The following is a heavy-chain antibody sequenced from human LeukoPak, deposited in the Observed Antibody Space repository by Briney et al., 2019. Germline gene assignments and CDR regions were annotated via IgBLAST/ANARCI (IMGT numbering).Heavy chain of an antibody. Sequence: GGSLRLSCAASGFTFSSYSMNWVRQAPGKGLEWVSSISSSSSYIYYADSVKGRFTISRDNAKNSLYLQMNSLRAEDTAVYYCATLGARRDAFDIWGRGTMVTVSS. J-gene: IGHJ3*02. CDR2: ISSSSSYI. D-gene: IGHD1-26*01. CDR3: ATLGARRDAFDI. CDR1: GFTFSSYS. V-gene: IGHV3-21*01.